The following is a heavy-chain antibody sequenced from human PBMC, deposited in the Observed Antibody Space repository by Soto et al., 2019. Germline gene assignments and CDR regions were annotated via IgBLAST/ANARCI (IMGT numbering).Heavy chain of an antibody. J-gene: IGHJ3*02. V-gene: IGHV3-48*02. CDR2: ISSSSSTI. CDR1: GFTFSSYS. CDR3: AIGYGSGSYFAFDI. Sequence: GGSLRLSCAASGFTFSSYSMNWVRQAPGKGLEWVSYISSSSSTIYYADSVKGRFTISRDNAKNSLYLQMNSLRDEDTAVYYCAIGYGSGSYFAFDIWGQGTMVTVS. D-gene: IGHD3-10*01.